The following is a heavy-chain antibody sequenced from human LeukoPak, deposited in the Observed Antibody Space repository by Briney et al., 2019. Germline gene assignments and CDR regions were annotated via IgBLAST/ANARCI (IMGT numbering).Heavy chain of an antibody. Sequence: GGSLRLSCAASGFTFSSYAMSWVRQAPGKGLEWVSAISGSGGSTYYADSVKGRFTISRDNSKNTLYLQMNSLRAEDTAVSYCAKDNYGILTGYRSRIVWGQGTLVTVSS. CDR3: AKDNYGILTGYRSRIV. V-gene: IGHV3-23*01. J-gene: IGHJ4*02. D-gene: IGHD3-9*01. CDR1: GFTFSSYA. CDR2: ISGSGGST.